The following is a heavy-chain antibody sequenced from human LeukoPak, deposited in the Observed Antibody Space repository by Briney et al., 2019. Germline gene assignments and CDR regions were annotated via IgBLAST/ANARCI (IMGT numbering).Heavy chain of an antibody. CDR3: ARGYYYDSSGYYYAPAYMDV. J-gene: IGHJ6*03. Sequence: SSVEVSCKASGGTFSSYAISWVRQAPGQGLEWMGGIIPIFGTANYAQKFQGRVTITADESTSTAYMELSSLRSEDTAVYYCARGYYYDSSGYYYAPAYMDVWGKGTTVTVSS. D-gene: IGHD3-22*01. CDR1: GGTFSSYA. CDR2: IIPIFGTA. V-gene: IGHV1-69*01.